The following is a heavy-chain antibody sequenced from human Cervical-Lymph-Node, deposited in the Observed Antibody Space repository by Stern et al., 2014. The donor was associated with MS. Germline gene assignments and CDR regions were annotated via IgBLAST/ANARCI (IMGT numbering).Heavy chain of an antibody. D-gene: IGHD5-18*01. CDR2: VVVFNGDV. Sequence: QLMESGPEVKKPGTSVKVSCKASGITFSHSAIQWLRQARGPCPAWIGWVVVFNGDVNYAPRFQERVTITRDMSTSTVYMELRSLKSEDTAIYYCASERYTYYDDQRPPGGFDPWGQGTLVTVSS. J-gene: IGHJ5*02. V-gene: IGHV1-58*02. CDR1: GITFSHSA. CDR3: ASERYTYYDDQRPPGGFDP.